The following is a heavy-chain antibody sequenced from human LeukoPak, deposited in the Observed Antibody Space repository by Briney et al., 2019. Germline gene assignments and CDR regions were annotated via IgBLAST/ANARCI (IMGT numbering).Heavy chain of an antibody. D-gene: IGHD4-17*01. V-gene: IGHV3-43*02. CDR1: GFSVDAYS. CDR3: ARDNRPYGDYDY. CDR2: VNGNGA. Sequence: GGSLRLSCVASGFSVDAYSMHWVRQTPGKRLEWVSLVNGNGAYYADSVKGRFTLSRDSSKNSLYLQMNSLRPGDTALYYCARDNRPYGDYDYWGQGTLVTVSS. J-gene: IGHJ4*02.